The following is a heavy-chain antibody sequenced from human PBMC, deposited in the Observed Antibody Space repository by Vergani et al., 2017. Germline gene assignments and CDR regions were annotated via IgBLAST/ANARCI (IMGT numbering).Heavy chain of an antibody. V-gene: IGHV4-39*07. CDR3: ARGGWLQLYY. J-gene: IGHJ4*02. D-gene: IGHD5-24*01. CDR1: GGSISSSSYY. CDR2: IYTSGST. Sequence: QVQLQESGPGLVKPSETLSLTCTVSGGSISSSSYYWGWIRQPPGKGLEWIGSIYTSGSTNYNPSLKSRVTISVDTSKNQFSLKLSSVTAADTAVYYCARGGWLQLYYWGQGTLVTVSS.